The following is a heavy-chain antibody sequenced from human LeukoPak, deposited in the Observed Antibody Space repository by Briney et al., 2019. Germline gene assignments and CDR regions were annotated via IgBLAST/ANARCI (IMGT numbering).Heavy chain of an antibody. V-gene: IGHV3-48*01. Sequence: GGSLRLSCAASGFTFSSYSMNWVRQAPGKGVEWVSYISSSSSTIYYADSVKGRFTISRDNAKNSLYLRMNSLRAEDTAVYYCARVLHKRNYDSTTYYGYWGQGTLVTVSS. J-gene: IGHJ4*02. CDR2: ISSSSSTI. D-gene: IGHD3-22*01. CDR3: ARVLHKRNYDSTTYYGY. CDR1: GFTFSSYS.